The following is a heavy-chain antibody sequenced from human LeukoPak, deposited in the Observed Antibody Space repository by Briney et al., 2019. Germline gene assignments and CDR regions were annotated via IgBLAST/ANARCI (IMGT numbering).Heavy chain of an antibody. Sequence: TSETLSLTCALYGGSFSGYYWSWIRPPPGKGLRWIGEINHSGSTNYNPSLKSRVTISVDTSKNQFSLKLSSVTAADTAVYYCARDRGRNWYFDLWGRGTLVTVSS. CDR2: INHSGST. CDR1: GGSFSGYY. J-gene: IGHJ2*01. CDR3: ARDRGRNWYFDL. V-gene: IGHV4-34*01.